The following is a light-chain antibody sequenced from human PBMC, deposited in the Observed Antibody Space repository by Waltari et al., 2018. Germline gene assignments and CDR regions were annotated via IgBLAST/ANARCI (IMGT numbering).Light chain of an antibody. CDR2: AAS. Sequence: DIQMTQSPSSLSASVGDRVTITCRASQSISSYLNWYQQKPGKAPKLLIYAASSLQSGVPSMFSGSGSGTDVTLTISSLQPEDFATYYCQQSYSTPLTFGGGTKVEIK. J-gene: IGKJ4*01. V-gene: IGKV1-39*01. CDR1: QSISSY. CDR3: QQSYSTPLT.